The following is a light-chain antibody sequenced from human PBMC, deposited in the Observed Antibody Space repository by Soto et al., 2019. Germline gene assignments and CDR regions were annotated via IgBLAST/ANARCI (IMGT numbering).Light chain of an antibody. Sequence: EIVLTQSPATLSLSPGERATLSCRASQSVSSYLAWYQQKPGQAPRLLIYDASNRATGIPDRFSGTGSGTDFTLTISGLEPEDFAVYYCQQYDKSPITFGQGTKVDIK. V-gene: IGKV3-20*01. J-gene: IGKJ1*01. CDR2: DAS. CDR1: QSVSSY. CDR3: QQYDKSPIT.